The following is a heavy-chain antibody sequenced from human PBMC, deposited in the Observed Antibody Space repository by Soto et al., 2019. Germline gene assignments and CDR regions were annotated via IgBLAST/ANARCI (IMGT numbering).Heavy chain of an antibody. CDR1: GVTFSSYA. Sequence: GGSLRLSCAASGVTFSSYAMHWVRQAAGKGLEWVAGISYDGSNKYYADSENGRCTISRDNSKNTLQLQMNSPSADDTAVYYCARGGGGSECGPIDYWGQGTLVSVS. CDR3: ARGGGGSECGPIDY. V-gene: IGHV3-30-3*01. J-gene: IGHJ4*02. CDR2: ISYDGSNK. D-gene: IGHD1-26*01.